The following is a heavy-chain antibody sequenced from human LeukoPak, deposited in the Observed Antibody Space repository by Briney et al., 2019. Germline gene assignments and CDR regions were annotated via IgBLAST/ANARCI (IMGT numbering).Heavy chain of an antibody. CDR1: GGAFPPFY. Sequence: PSETLSLTRAVYGGAFPPFYLSWIRQPPRKGLEWIGEINHSGRTNYSPSLKSRVTVSVDTAKDQFSLKLSSVTAADTAVYYCARDARCRSITCFDSWGQGTLVTVSS. CDR3: ARDARCRSITCFDS. J-gene: IGHJ5*01. D-gene: IGHD2-2*01. V-gene: IGHV4-34*01. CDR2: INHSGRT.